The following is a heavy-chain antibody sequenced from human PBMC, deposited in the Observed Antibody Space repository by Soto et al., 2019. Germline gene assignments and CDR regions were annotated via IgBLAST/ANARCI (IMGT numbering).Heavy chain of an antibody. D-gene: IGHD3-22*01. CDR3: ARGDDRSGFTYYFDV. Sequence: ASVKVSCKAGGCTFSDYYIQWVRQAPGQGLEWMGWISAYNGNTNYAQKLQGRVTMTTDTSTSTAYMELRSLRSDDTAVYYCARGDDRSGFTYYFDVWGQGTLVTVSS. CDR2: ISAYNGNT. J-gene: IGHJ4*02. V-gene: IGHV1-18*04. CDR1: GCTFSDYY.